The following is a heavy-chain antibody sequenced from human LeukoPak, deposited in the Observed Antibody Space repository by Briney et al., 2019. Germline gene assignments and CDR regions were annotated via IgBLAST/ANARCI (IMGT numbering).Heavy chain of an antibody. CDR1: GGSISSSSYY. V-gene: IGHV4-39*07. Sequence: SETLSLTCTVSGGSISSSSYYWGWIRQPPGKGLEWIGSIYYSGSTYYNPSLKSRVTISVDTSKTQFSLKLSSVTAADTAVYYCARGSTWYYDFWSGYYGYFDYWGQGTLVTVSS. D-gene: IGHD3-3*01. CDR3: ARGSTWYYDFWSGYYGYFDY. CDR2: IYYSGST. J-gene: IGHJ4*02.